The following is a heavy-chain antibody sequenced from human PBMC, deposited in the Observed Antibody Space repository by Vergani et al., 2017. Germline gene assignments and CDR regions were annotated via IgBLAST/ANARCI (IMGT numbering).Heavy chain of an antibody. D-gene: IGHD6-6*01. CDR1: GFTSAGYA. J-gene: IGHJ5*02. CDR3: AKDLGTSSGGGWFDP. Sequence: EVQLEESGGGLVLPGRSLRLSCVASGFTSAGYAMHWVRQAPGKGLEWVSGISWNNNSIGYAASVKGHFAISRDTAKNSLYLQMNSLRAEDTALYYCAKDLGTSSGGGWFDPWGQGTLVTVSS. CDR2: ISWNNNSI. V-gene: IGHV3-9*02.